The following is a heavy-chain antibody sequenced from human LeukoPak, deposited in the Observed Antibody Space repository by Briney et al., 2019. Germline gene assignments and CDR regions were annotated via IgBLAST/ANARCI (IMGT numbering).Heavy chain of an antibody. CDR3: ARAGSRLVPAAMFYYYYYMDV. D-gene: IGHD2-2*01. V-gene: IGHV3-20*04. Sequence: GGSLRLSCAASGFTFDDYGMSWVRQAPGKGLEWVSGINWNGGSTGYADSVKVRFTISRDNAKNSLYLQMNSLRAEDTALYYCARAGSRLVPAAMFYYYYYMDVWGKGTTVTVSS. CDR2: INWNGGST. J-gene: IGHJ6*03. CDR1: GFTFDDYG.